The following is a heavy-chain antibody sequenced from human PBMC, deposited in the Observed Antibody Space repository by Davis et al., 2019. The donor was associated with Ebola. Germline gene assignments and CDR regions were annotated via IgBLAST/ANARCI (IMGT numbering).Heavy chain of an antibody. CDR3: AKDKGFWVPPDWFGP. CDR1: GFNFSHYA. V-gene: IGHV3-23*01. D-gene: IGHD3-16*01. CDR2: ISGSGKTT. Sequence: GASLKISCAASGFNFSHYAMSWVRQAPGKGLEWVASISGSGKTTYYADSVEGRFNISRENSKNTLSLHMNRVRGEDTAVNYCAKDKGFWVPPDWFGPWGQGVQVTVSS. J-gene: IGHJ5*02.